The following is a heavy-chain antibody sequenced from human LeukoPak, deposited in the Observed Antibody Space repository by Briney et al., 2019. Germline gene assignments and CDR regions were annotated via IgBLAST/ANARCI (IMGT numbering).Heavy chain of an antibody. D-gene: IGHD1-26*01. CDR2: INPNSGGT. V-gene: IGHV1-2*02. Sequence: ASVKVSCKASGYTFTGYYMHWVRQAPGQGLEWMGWINPNSGGTNYAQKFQGRVTMTMDTSISTAYMELSRLRSDDTAVYYCARGGLKWELHKNWFDPWGQGTLVTVSS. J-gene: IGHJ5*02. CDR3: ARGGLKWELHKNWFDP. CDR1: GYTFTGYY.